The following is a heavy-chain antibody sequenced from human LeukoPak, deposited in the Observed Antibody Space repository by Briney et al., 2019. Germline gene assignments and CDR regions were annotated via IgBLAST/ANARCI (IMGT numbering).Heavy chain of an antibody. CDR2: INPNSGGT. D-gene: IGHD3-22*01. CDR1: GYTFTGYY. V-gene: IGHV1-2*06. CDR3: ARGYDSSGYYYFPGAVVTPFDY. Sequence: ASVKVSCKASGYTFTGYYMHWVRQVPGQGLEWMGRINPNSGGTNYAQKLQGRVTMTTDTSTSTAYMELRSLRSDDTAVYYCARGYDSSGYYYFPGAVVTPFDYWGQGTLVTVSS. J-gene: IGHJ4*02.